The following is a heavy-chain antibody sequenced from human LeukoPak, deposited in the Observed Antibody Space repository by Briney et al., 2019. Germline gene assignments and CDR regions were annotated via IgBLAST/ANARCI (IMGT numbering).Heavy chain of an antibody. CDR2: IYSSGST. CDR3: ARDRPEGPLGYCSSTSCYRRGISWYFDL. Sequence: SETLSLTCTVSGGSISSYYWSWIRQPAGKGLEWIGRIYSSGSTNYNPSLKSRVTMSVDTSKNQFSLRLSSVTAADTAVYYCARDRPEGPLGYCSSTSCYRRGISWYFDLWGRGTLVTVSS. CDR1: GGSISSYY. V-gene: IGHV4-4*07. D-gene: IGHD2-2*02. J-gene: IGHJ2*01.